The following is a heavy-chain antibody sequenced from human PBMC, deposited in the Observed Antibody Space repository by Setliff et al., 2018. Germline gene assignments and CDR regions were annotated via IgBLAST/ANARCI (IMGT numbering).Heavy chain of an antibody. Sequence: PSETLSLTCTVSGGSISSSSYYWGWIRQPPGKGLEWIGSIYYSGSTYYNPSLKSRVTISVDTSKNQFSLKLSSVTAADTAVYYCARDRITIFGVVIPFDYWGQGTLVTVS. CDR3: ARDRITIFGVVIPFDY. CDR2: IYYSGST. CDR1: GGSISSSSYY. J-gene: IGHJ4*02. D-gene: IGHD3-3*01. V-gene: IGHV4-39*07.